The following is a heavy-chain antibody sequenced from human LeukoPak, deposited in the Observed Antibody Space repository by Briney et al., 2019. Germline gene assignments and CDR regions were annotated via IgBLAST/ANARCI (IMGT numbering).Heavy chain of an antibody. D-gene: IGHD7-27*01. Sequence: PGGSLRLSCTASGLTFGTDWMSWARQAPGKGLECVAAIKPDEGEKYYVASVEGRFTVSRDNAKNTLFLQMNNLRVEDTALYFCVRHSITRALDLWGQGTLVVVSS. CDR2: IKPDEGEK. V-gene: IGHV3-7*03. CDR1: GLTFGTDW. CDR3: VRHSITRALDL. J-gene: IGHJ5*02.